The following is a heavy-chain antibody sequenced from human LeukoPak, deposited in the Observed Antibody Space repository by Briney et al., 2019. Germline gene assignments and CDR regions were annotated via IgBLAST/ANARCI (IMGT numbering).Heavy chain of an antibody. V-gene: IGHV3-21*01. D-gene: IGHD3-9*01. CDR3: ARAKSVAFDHRYAFDT. CDR2: ISSSSAYI. Sequence: GGSLRLSCAASGFTFSSYTMNWVRQAPGKGLEWVSSISSSSAYIYYTDSLKGRFTISRDNAKNSLYLQMNSLRADDTAVYYCARAKSVAFDHRYAFDTWGQGTMVTVSS. J-gene: IGHJ3*02. CDR1: GFTFSSYT.